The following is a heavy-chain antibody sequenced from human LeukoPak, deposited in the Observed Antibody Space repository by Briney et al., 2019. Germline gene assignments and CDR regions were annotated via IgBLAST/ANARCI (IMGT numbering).Heavy chain of an antibody. CDR3: ARGYFY. Sequence: SETLSLTCSVSGGSLSNYYWSWIRQPPGKGLEWIGYIYNSVRTNYNPSLRSRVTISADTSKNQFYLKLTSVTAADTAVYYCARGYFYWGQGTLVTVSS. J-gene: IGHJ4*02. D-gene: IGHD1-1*01. V-gene: IGHV4-59*01. CDR2: IYNSVRT. CDR1: GGSLSNYY.